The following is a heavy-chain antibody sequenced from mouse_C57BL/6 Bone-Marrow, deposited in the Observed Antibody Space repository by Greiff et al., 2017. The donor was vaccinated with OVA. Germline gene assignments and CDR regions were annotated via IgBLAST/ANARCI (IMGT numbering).Heavy chain of an antibody. V-gene: IGHV1-19*01. J-gene: IGHJ3*01. CDR2: INPYNGGT. D-gene: IGHD2-5*01. CDR3: ARDPLYYSNSWFAY. Sequence: VQLQQSGPVLVKPGASVKMSCKASGYTFTDYYMNWVKQSHGKSLEWIGVINPYNGGTSYNQKFKGKATLTVDKSSSTAYMELNSLTSEDSAVYYCARDPLYYSNSWFAYWGQGTLVTVSA. CDR1: GYTFTDYY.